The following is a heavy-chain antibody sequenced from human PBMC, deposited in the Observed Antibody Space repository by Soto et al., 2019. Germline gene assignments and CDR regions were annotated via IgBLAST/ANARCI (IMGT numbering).Heavy chain of an antibody. CDR2: INPNSGDT. CDR3: EREVAGGMDV. V-gene: IGHV1-2*04. J-gene: IGHJ6*02. CDR1: VSAFNGYF. Sequence: DTGEVSFTASVSAFNGYFMHLVRQAPGQGLEWMGWINPNSGDTNYPQKFQGWVTMTRDTSINTAYMELSRLRSDDTAVYYCEREVAGGMDVWGQGTTVTVSS.